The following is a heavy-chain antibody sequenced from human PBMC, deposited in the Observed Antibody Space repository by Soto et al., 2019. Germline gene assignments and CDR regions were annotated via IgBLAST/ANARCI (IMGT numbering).Heavy chain of an antibody. CDR3: ATFKQAPNGMDF. J-gene: IGHJ4*02. CDR1: GYTFTAYY. CDR2: INPKSGDT. Sequence: QVQLVQSGAEVKKPGASVKVSCKASGYTFTAYYMYWVRQAPGQGLEWVGRINPKSGDTNYAQRFQGRVTMTRDTSIATAYLELSSLRSDDTAFYYCATFKQAPNGMDFWGQGTLVTVSS. D-gene: IGHD2-8*01. V-gene: IGHV1-2*06.